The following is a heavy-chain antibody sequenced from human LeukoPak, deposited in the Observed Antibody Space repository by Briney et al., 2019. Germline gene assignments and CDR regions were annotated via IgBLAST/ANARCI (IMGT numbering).Heavy chain of an antibody. Sequence: GGSLRLSCVASGFTFSAYAMSWVRQAPGKGLEWVSGISASGSSTYFADSVEGRFTISRDNSKNTLYLQMKSLRAEDTAVYYCAKHLGWGPSGSNWFDPWGQGTLVTVSS. V-gene: IGHV3-23*01. CDR1: GFTFSAYA. CDR2: ISASGSST. D-gene: IGHD6-25*01. J-gene: IGHJ5*02. CDR3: AKHLGWGPSGSNWFDP.